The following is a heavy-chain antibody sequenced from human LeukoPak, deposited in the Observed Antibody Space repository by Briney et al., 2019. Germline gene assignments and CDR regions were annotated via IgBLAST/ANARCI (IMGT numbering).Heavy chain of an antibody. CDR2: ISSSSNYI. CDR1: GFTFSSYS. D-gene: IGHD2-2*01. J-gene: IGHJ5*02. V-gene: IGHV3-21*01. CDR3: ARLLGYCSSTSCSRGFDP. Sequence: GGSLRLSCAASGFTFSSYSMNWVRQAPGKGLEWVSSISSSSNYIYYADSVKGRFTISRDNAKNSLYLQMNSLRAEDTAVYYCARLLGYCSSTSCSRGFDPWGQGTLVTVSS.